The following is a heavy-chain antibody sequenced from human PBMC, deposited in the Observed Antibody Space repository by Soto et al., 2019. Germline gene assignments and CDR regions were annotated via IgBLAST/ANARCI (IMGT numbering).Heavy chain of an antibody. J-gene: IGHJ3*02. CDR2: IIPIFGTA. CDR3: ASISEWPGDAFDI. V-gene: IGHV1-69*13. CDR1: GYTFTSYA. Sequence: SVKVSCKASGYTFTSYAISWVRQAPGQGLEWMGGIIPIFGTANYAQKFQGRVTITADESTSTAYMELSSLRSEDTAVYYCASISEWPGDAFDIWGQGKMVTVSS. D-gene: IGHD2-8*01.